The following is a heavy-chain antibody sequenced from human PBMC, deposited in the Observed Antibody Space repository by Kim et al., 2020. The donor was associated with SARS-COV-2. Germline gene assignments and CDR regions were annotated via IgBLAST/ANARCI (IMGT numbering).Heavy chain of an antibody. Sequence: GGSLRLSCAASGFTFSSYAMSWVRQAPGKGLEWVSAISGSGGSTYYADSVKGRFTISRDNSKNTLYLQMNSLRAEDTAVYYCAKGVVPAAMDWHYFDYWGQGTLVTVSS. CDR2: ISGSGGST. CDR3: AKGVVPAAMDWHYFDY. V-gene: IGHV3-23*01. D-gene: IGHD2-2*01. CDR1: GFTFSSYA. J-gene: IGHJ4*02.